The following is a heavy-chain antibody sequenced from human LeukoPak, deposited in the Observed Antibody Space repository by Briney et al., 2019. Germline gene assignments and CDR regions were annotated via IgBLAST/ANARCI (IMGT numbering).Heavy chain of an antibody. D-gene: IGHD2-15*01. J-gene: IGHJ4*02. V-gene: IGHV1-8*01. CDR3: ARVPLLEHCGCGSCYSFDY. CDR2: MNPNSGNT. CDR1: GYTFTNHD. Sequence: ASVKVSCKASGYTFTNHDINWVRQAAGQGLEWLGWMNPNSGNTGYAQKFQGRVTMTRDSSISTAYMELTSLRSDDAAVYFCARVPLLEHCGCGSCYSFDYWRQGTLVTVSA.